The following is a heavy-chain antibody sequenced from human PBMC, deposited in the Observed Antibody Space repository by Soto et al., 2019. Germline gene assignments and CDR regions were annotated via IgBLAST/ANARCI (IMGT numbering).Heavy chain of an antibody. CDR1: GYPFTSHD. D-gene: IGHD3-16*01. J-gene: IGHJ5*02. CDR3: SSDMSTP. Sequence: QVQLVQSGAEVKKPGASVKVSCKASGYPFTSHDINWMRQATGQVLEWMGWMNPNSGNTNYAQKFQGRVTLTRDTAIWSAYIEMSRLRSEDPAIYYCSSDMSTPWGQGTLVTVSS. V-gene: IGHV1-8*01. CDR2: MNPNSGNT.